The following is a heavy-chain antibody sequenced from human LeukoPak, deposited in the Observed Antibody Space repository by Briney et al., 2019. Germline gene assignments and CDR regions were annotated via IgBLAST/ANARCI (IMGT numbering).Heavy chain of an antibody. CDR2: IDTTTGNP. D-gene: IGHD1-1*01. J-gene: IGHJ4*02. V-gene: IGHV7-4-1*02. CDR3: VRGTPTPGVDY. Sequence: ASVKVSCKASGYPFSAHFLNWVRQAPGQGLEWMGNIDTTTGNPRYAQDFTGRFVFSLDTSVSTAYLQITSLKADDTAAYYCVRGTPTPGVDYWGRGTQVTVSS. CDR1: GYPFSAHF.